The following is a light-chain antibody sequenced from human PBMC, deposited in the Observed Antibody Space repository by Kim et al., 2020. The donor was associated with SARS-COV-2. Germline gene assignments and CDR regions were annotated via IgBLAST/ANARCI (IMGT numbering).Light chain of an antibody. Sequence: APGESATLALRASQSVSSIHVVWYNQRPGQAPRLLMDGASGRATGTPDRFSGSGSGTDFTLTISRLEPEDFAVYYCEYYGRPPITFGQGTRLEI. CDR3: EYYGRPPIT. J-gene: IGKJ5*01. V-gene: IGKV3-20*01. CDR1: QSVSSIH. CDR2: GAS.